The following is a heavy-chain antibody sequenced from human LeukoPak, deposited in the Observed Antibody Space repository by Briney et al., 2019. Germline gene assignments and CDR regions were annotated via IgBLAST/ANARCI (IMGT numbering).Heavy chain of an antibody. CDR2: ISSSYI. CDR3: ARDGGGATPSFDY. D-gene: IGHD1-26*01. V-gene: IGHV3-21*01. CDR1: GFTFSSYS. Sequence: PGGSLRLSCAASGFTFSSYSMNWVRQAPGKGLEWVSSISSSYIYYADSVKGRFTISRDNAKNSLYLQMNSLRAEDTAVYYCARDGGGATPSFDYWGQGTLVTVSS. J-gene: IGHJ4*02.